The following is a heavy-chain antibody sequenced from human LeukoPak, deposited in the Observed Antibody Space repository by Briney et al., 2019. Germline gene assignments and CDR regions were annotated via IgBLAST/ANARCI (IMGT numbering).Heavy chain of an antibody. J-gene: IGHJ4*02. CDR1: GFTFSSYA. Sequence: LRLSCAASGFTFSSYAMSWVRQAPGKGLEWIGYIYYSGSTYYNPSLKSRVTISVDTSKNQFSLKLSSVTAADTAVYYCARVGSTDYWGQGTLVTVSS. D-gene: IGHD2-15*01. CDR2: IYYSGST. CDR3: ARVGSTDY. V-gene: IGHV4-30-4*08.